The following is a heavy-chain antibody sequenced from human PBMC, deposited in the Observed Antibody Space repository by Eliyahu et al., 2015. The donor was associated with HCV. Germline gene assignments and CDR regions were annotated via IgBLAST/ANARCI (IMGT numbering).Heavy chain of an antibody. D-gene: IGHD4-23*01. CDR1: GDSVASDTAA. CDR2: AFHRSKWRN. V-gene: IGHV6-1*01. J-gene: IGHJ4*02. CDR3: ARDGGNSLSTFDY. Sequence: QVQLQQSGPGLVQPSQTLSLTCAISGDSVASDTAAWNWIRQSPSRGLEGAGRAFHRSKWRNDYAVSLRGRITINADTSKNQFSLQLKSVNAEDTAVYYCARDGGNSLSTFDYWGQGTLVTVSS.